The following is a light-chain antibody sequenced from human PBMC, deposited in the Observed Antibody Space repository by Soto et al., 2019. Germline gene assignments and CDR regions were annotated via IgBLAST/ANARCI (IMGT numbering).Light chain of an antibody. CDR2: EVS. CDR3: SSYTSSSTRV. J-gene: IGLJ1*01. V-gene: IGLV2-14*01. CDR1: SSDVGGYNY. Sequence: ALTQPASVSGSPGQSITISCTGTSSDVGGYNYVSWYQQHPGKAPKLMIYEVSNRSSGVSNRFSGSKSGNTASLTISGLQAEDEADYYCSSYTSSSTRVFGTGTKVTV.